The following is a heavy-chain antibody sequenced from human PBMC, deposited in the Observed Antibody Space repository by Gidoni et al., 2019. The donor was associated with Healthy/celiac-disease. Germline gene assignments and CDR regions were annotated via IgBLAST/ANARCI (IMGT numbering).Heavy chain of an antibody. Sequence: QVQLQESGPGLVKPSETLSLTCTVSGYSISSGYYWGWIRQRPGKGLEWIGSIYHSGSTYYNPSLKSRVTISVDTSKNQFSLKLSSVTAADTAVYYCARGPYYYGAGSALNFDYWGQGTLVTVSS. J-gene: IGHJ4*02. CDR1: GYSISSGYY. D-gene: IGHD3-10*01. CDR3: ARGPYYYGAGSALNFDY. V-gene: IGHV4-38-2*02. CDR2: IYHSGST.